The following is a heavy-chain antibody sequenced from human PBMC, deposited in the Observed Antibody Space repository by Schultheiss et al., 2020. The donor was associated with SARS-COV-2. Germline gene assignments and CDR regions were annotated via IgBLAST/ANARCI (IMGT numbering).Heavy chain of an antibody. CDR2: IYYSGST. D-gene: IGHD3-16*01. CDR3: ARVMITFGGVTNWFDP. J-gene: IGHJ5*02. V-gene: IGHV4-31*03. Sequence: SQTLSLTCTVSGGSISSGGYYWSWTRQHPGKGLEWIGYIYYSGSTYYNPSLKSRVTISVDTSKNQFSLKLSSVTAADTAVYYCARVMITFGGVTNWFDPWGQGTLVTVSS. CDR1: GGSISSGGYY.